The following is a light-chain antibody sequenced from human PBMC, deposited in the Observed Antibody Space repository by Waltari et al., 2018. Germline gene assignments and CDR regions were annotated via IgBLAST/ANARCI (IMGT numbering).Light chain of an antibody. CDR2: GAS. Sequence: EIVMTQSPATLSVSPGERATLSCRASPGVSSNLAWYQQKPGQAPRLLIYGASTRATGIPARFSGSGSGTEFTLTISSLQSEDFAVYYCQQYNNWPPLTFGGGTKVEIK. J-gene: IGKJ4*01. CDR1: PGVSSN. V-gene: IGKV3-15*01. CDR3: QQYNNWPPLT.